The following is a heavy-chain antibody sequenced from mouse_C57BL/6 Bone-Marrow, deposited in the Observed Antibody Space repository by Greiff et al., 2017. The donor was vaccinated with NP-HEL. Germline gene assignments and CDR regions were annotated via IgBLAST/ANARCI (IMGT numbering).Heavy chain of an antibody. CDR1: GYTLTSYW. CDR2: IDPSDSYT. D-gene: IGHD6-1*01. CDR3: ARLCYWYFDV. J-gene: IGHJ1*03. V-gene: IGHV1-50*01. Sequence: QVQLQQPGAELVKPGASVKLSCKASGYTLTSYWMQWVKQRPGQGLEWIGEIDPSDSYTNYNQKFKGKATLTVDTSSSTAYMQLSSLTSEDSAVYYCARLCYWYFDVWGTGTTVTVSS.